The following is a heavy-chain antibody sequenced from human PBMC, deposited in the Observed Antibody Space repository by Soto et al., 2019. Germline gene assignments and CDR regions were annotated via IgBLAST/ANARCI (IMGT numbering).Heavy chain of an antibody. D-gene: IGHD3-9*01. Sequence: GGSLRLACAASGFTFSSYAMSWVRQAPGKGLEWVSAISGSGGSTYYADSVKGRFTISRDNSKNTLYLQMNSLRAEDTAVYYCAKNVWGITIFGGMDVWGQGTTVTVSS. CDR2: ISGSGGST. V-gene: IGHV3-23*01. CDR3: AKNVWGITIFGGMDV. CDR1: GFTFSSYA. J-gene: IGHJ6*02.